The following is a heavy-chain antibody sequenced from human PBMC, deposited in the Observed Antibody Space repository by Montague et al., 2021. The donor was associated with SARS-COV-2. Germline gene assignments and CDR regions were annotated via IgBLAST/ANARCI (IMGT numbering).Heavy chain of an antibody. J-gene: IGHJ3*02. CDR2: IYYSGSX. Sequence: TLSLTCTVSGGSISSGGYYWSWIRQHPGKGLEWIGYIYYSGSXXYNPSLKSRVTISVDTSKNQFSLKLSSVTAADTAVYYCARVRITMIVVVDAFDIWGQGTMVTVSS. CDR1: GGSISSGGYY. D-gene: IGHD3-22*01. V-gene: IGHV4-31*03. CDR3: ARVRITMIVVVDAFDI.